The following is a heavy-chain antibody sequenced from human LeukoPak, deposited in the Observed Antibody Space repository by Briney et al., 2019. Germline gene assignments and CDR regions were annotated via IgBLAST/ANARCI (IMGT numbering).Heavy chain of an antibody. CDR2: IVASSGST. V-gene: IGHV3-23*01. CDR1: GFSISNSA. CDR3: AKGAYDYIEMGYFDY. D-gene: IGHD5-12*01. Sequence: SGGSLRLSCAASGFSISNSAMSWVRQAPGKGLEWVSLIVASSGSTFYADSVKGRFTSSRDSSKNTLYLQMNSLRAEDMAVYYCAKGAYDYIEMGYFDYWGQGTLVTVSS. J-gene: IGHJ4*02.